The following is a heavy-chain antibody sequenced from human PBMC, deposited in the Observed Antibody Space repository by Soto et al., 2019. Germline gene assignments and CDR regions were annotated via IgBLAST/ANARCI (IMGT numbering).Heavy chain of an antibody. Sequence: ASVKVSCKVSGYTLTELSMHWVRQAPGKGLEWMGWIDPDNGETIYSQKFQGRVTITRDTSASTAYMELSSLRSEDTAVYYCARDGRRTTVTVNYYYYGMDVWGQGTTVTVSS. CDR2: IDPDNGET. J-gene: IGHJ6*02. V-gene: IGHV1-24*01. CDR1: GYTLTELS. CDR3: ARDGRRTTVTVNYYYYGMDV. D-gene: IGHD4-17*01.